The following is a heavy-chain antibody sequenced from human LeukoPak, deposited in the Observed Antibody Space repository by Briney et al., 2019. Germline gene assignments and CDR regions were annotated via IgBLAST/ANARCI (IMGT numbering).Heavy chain of an antibody. Sequence: PGGSLRLSCAASGFTFSSYDMHWVRPATGKGLEWVSAIGTAGDTYYPGSVKGRFTISRENAKNSLYLQMNSLRAGDTAVYYCARVVKVPEGAWFDPWGQGTLVTVSS. D-gene: IGHD1-1*01. V-gene: IGHV3-13*01. J-gene: IGHJ5*02. CDR2: IGTAGDT. CDR3: ARVVKVPEGAWFDP. CDR1: GFTFSSYD.